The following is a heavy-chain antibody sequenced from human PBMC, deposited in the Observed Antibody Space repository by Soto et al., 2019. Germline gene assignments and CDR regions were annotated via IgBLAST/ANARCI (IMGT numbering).Heavy chain of an antibody. CDR2: ISGSGGSI. J-gene: IGHJ4*02. CDR3: AKNPAIHYYGSGSFFDS. V-gene: IGHV3-23*01. Sequence: GGSLRLSCAASGFTFSSSAMSWVRQAPGKGLERVSAISGSGGSIYYADSVKGRFTISRDNSKNTLYLQRNGRRAEDTAVYYCAKNPAIHYYGSGSFFDSWGPGTLVTVSS. D-gene: IGHD3-10*01. CDR1: GFTFSSSA.